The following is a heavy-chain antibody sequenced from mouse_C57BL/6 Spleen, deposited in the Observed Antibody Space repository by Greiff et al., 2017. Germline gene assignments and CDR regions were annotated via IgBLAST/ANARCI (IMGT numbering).Heavy chain of an antibody. CDR2: ISDGGSYT. Sequence: EVMLVESGGGLVKPGGSLKLSCAASGFTFSSYAMSWVRQTPEKRLEWVATISDGGSYTYYPDNVKGRFTISRDNAKNNLYLQMSHLKSEDTALYYCAREGSRKEYYAMDYWGQGTSGTVSS. J-gene: IGHJ4*01. D-gene: IGHD1-1*01. CDR3: AREGSRKEYYAMDY. V-gene: IGHV5-4*01. CDR1: GFTFSSYA.